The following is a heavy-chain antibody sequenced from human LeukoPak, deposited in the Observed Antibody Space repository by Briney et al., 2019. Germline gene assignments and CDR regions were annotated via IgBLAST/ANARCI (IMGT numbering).Heavy chain of an antibody. D-gene: IGHD2-21*02. CDR3: ARSFIVVVTAIPYGDAFDI. CDR2: ISGSGGST. CDR1: GFTFSSYA. V-gene: IGHV3-23*01. J-gene: IGHJ3*02. Sequence: PGGSLRLSCAASGFTFSSYAMSWVRQAPGKGLEWVSAISGSGGSTYYADSVKGRFTISRDNSKNTLYLQMNSLRAEDTAVYYCARSFIVVVTAIPYGDAFDIWGQGTMVTVSS.